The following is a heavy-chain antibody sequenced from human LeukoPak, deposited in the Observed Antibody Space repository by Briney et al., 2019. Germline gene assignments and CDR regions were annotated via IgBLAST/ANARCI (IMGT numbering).Heavy chain of an antibody. Sequence: SVEVSCKASGGTFSSYAISWVRQAPGQGLEWMGRIIPIFGIANYAQKFQGRVTITADKSTSTAYMELSSLRSEDTAVYYCARARSRSGWYYFDYWGQGTLVTVSS. CDR1: GGTFSSYA. D-gene: IGHD6-19*01. V-gene: IGHV1-69*04. CDR2: IIPIFGIA. CDR3: ARARSRSGWYYFDY. J-gene: IGHJ4*02.